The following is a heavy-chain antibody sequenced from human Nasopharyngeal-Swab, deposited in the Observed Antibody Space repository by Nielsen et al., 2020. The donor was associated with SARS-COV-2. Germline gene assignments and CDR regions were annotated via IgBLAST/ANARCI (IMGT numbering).Heavy chain of an antibody. CDR1: GFTFSSYW. CDR2: IRSKAYGGTT. V-gene: IGHV3-49*04. CDR3: TREQPDYYDSSGYYPIPFDS. J-gene: IGHJ4*02. D-gene: IGHD3-22*01. Sequence: GGSLRLSCAASGFTFSSYWMSWVRQAPGKGLEWVGFIRSKAYGGTTEYAASVKGRFTISRDDSKSIAYLQMNSLKTEDTAVYYCTREQPDYYDSSGYYPIPFDSWGQGTLVTVSS.